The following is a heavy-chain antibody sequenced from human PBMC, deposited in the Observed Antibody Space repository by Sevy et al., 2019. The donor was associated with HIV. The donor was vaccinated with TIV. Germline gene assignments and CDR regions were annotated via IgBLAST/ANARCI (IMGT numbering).Heavy chain of an antibody. V-gene: IGHV3-23*01. J-gene: IGHJ3*02. CDR1: GFTFSSYA. Sequence: GGSLRLSCTASGFTFSSYAMSWVRQAPEKGLEWVSAISGSGGSTYYADSVKGRFTISRDNSKNTLYLQMNSLRAEDTAVYYCAKDGVRRETGAFDIWGQGTMVTVSS. CDR2: ISGSGGST. CDR3: AKDGVRRETGAFDI. D-gene: IGHD3-10*01.